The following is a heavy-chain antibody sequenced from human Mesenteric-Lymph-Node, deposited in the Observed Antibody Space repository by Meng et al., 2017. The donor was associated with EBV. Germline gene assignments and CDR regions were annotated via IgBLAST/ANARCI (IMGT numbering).Heavy chain of an antibody. CDR3: AGAYAEFIDC. Sequence: VXSXXXXXKPXGXXXLSSAASGFSFSSYGMHWVRQAPGKGLEWVAVVWYDDITTYYADSVRGRFTISRDNSKSTLYLHMNSLRAEDTAVYYCAGAYAEFIDCWGQGALVTVS. V-gene: IGHV3-33*01. CDR1: GFSFSSYG. CDR2: VWYDDITT. J-gene: IGHJ4*02. D-gene: IGHD5-12*01.